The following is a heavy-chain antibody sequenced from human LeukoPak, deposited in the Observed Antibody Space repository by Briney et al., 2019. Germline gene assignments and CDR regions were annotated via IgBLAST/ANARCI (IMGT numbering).Heavy chain of an antibody. V-gene: IGHV3-30*02. CDR2: IRYDGSNK. Sequence: GGSLRLSCAASGFTFSSYGMHWVRQAPGKGLEWVAFIRYDGSNKYYADSVKGRFTISRDNSKNTLYLQMNSLRAEDTAVYYCAKDRLQLWRIDSWGKGTLVTVSS. D-gene: IGHD5-18*01. CDR3: AKDRLQLWRIDS. CDR1: GFTFSSYG. J-gene: IGHJ4*02.